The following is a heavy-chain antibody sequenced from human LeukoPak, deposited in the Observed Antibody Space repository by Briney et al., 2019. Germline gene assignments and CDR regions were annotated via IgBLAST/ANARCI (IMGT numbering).Heavy chain of an antibody. Sequence: GSVKVSCKASGYTFTSYGISWVRQAPGQGLEWMGWISAYNGNTNYAQKLQGRVTMTEDTSTDTAYMELSSLRSEDTAVYYCATDGNSSGYSYYFDYWGQGTLVTVSS. CDR3: ATDGNSSGYSYYFDY. CDR2: ISAYNGNT. J-gene: IGHJ4*02. D-gene: IGHD3-22*01. CDR1: GYTFTSYG. V-gene: IGHV1-18*01.